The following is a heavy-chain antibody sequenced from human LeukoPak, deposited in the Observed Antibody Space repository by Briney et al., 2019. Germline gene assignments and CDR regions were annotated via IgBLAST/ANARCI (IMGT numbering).Heavy chain of an antibody. Sequence: SATLSLTCTVSGGSISSSSYYWGWIRQPPGKGLEWIGSIYYSGSTYYNPSLKSRVTISVDTSKNQFSLKLSSVTAADTAVYYCARDVRFDYYYYGMDVWGQGTTVTVSS. CDR1: GGSISSSSYY. J-gene: IGHJ6*02. V-gene: IGHV4-39*07. CDR2: IYYSGST. D-gene: IGHD3-3*01. CDR3: ARDVRFDYYYYGMDV.